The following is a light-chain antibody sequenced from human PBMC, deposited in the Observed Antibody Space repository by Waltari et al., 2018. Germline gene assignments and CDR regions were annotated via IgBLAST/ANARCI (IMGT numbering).Light chain of an antibody. CDR1: QDINSNY. CDR3: EQYATSPWT. CDR2: GAS. V-gene: IGKV3-20*01. J-gene: IGKJ1*01. Sequence: EIVMTQSPGTLSLSPGERATLSCRASQDINSNYLSWHQQKPGPEPRLLIFGASSRAADIPDRFSGSGSGTDFTLTISRLEPEDFAVYYCEQYATSPWTFGQGTKIEIK.